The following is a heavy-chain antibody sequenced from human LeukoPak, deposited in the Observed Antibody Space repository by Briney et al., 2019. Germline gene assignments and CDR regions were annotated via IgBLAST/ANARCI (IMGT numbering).Heavy chain of an antibody. CDR3: ARGSITGTKDFQH. J-gene: IGHJ1*01. V-gene: IGHV3-21*01. CDR2: ISSSSSYI. Sequence: PGRSLRLSCAASGFTFSSYSMNWVRHAPGKGLEWVSSISSSSSYIYYADSVKGRFTISRDNAKNSLYLQMNSLRAEDTAVYYCARGSITGTKDFQHWGQGTLVTVSS. D-gene: IGHD1-7*01. CDR1: GFTFSSYS.